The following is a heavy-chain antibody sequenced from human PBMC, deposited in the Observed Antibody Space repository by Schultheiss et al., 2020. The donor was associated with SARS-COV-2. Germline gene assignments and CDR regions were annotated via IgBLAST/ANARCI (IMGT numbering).Heavy chain of an antibody. Sequence: GGSLRLSCAASGFTFTSYVMHWVRQAPGTGLEWVAVISYDGSNKYYADSVKGRFTISRDNSKNTLYLQMNRLRAEDTAAYYCAREMGNDLYFDYWGQGTLVTVSS. CDR3: AREMGNDLYFDY. D-gene: IGHD7-27*01. CDR1: GFTFTSYV. CDR2: ISYDGSNK. J-gene: IGHJ4*02. V-gene: IGHV3-30*01.